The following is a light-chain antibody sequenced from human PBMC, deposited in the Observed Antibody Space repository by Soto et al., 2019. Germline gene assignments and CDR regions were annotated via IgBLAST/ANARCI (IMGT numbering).Light chain of an antibody. V-gene: IGLV2-23*02. CDR3: SSYAGNNIFV. CDR2: EVN. J-gene: IGLJ1*01. Sequence: QSALTQPASVSGSPGQSITISCTGTSSDIASYKFVSWFQHHPGKAPKLLIYEVNNRPSGISNRFSGSKSGNTASLTISGLQPEDEANYYCSSYAGNNIFVFGTGTKLTVL. CDR1: SSDIASYKF.